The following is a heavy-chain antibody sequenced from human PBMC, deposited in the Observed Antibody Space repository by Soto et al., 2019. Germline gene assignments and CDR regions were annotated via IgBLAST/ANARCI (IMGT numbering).Heavy chain of an antibody. CDR3: AKDGPDGGGDIDY. CDR2: ISYGGSNK. CDR1: GFTFSSYG. D-gene: IGHD3-10*01. J-gene: IGHJ4*02. V-gene: IGHV3-30*18. Sequence: PGGSLRLSCAASGFTFSSYGMHWVRQAPGKGLEWVAVISYGGSNKYYADSVKGRFTISRDNSKNTLYLQMNSLRAEDTAVYYCAKDGPDGGGDIDYWGQGTLVTVSS.